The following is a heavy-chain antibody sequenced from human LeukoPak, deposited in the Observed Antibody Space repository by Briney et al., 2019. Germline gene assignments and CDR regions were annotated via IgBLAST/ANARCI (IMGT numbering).Heavy chain of an antibody. CDR2: IYHSGST. J-gene: IGHJ5*02. Sequence: SETLSLTCTVSGGSIRGYYWGWIRQPPGKGLEWIGSIYHSGSTYYNPSLKSRVTISVDTSKNQFSLKLSSVTAADTAVYYCARDDSSGYYLSWFDPWGQGTLVTVSS. CDR3: ARDDSSGYYLSWFDP. D-gene: IGHD3-22*01. CDR1: GGSIRGYY. V-gene: IGHV4-38-2*02.